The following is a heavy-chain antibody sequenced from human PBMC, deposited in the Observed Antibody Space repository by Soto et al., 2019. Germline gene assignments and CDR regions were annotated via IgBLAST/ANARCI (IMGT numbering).Heavy chain of an antibody. CDR2: IYPGDSDT. V-gene: IGHV5-51*01. J-gene: IGHJ5*02. CDR3: ARASMVRGVIGIWFDP. CDR1: GYSFTSYW. D-gene: IGHD3-10*01. Sequence: GESLKISCKGSGYSFTSYWIGWVRQMPGKGLEWMGIIYPGDSDTRYSPSFQGQVTISADKSISTAYLQWSSLKASDTAMYYCARASMVRGVIGIWFDPWGQGTLVTVSS.